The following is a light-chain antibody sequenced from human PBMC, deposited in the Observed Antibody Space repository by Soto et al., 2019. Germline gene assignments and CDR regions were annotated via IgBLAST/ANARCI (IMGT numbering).Light chain of an antibody. CDR3: SSYTNSNTRV. CDR2: EVS. CDR1: SSDVGDYNY. J-gene: IGLJ1*01. V-gene: IGLV2-14*01. Sequence: QSALTQPASVSGSPGLSITISCTGTSSDVGDYNYVSWYQQHPGKAPKLIIYEVSNRPSGISDRFSASKSGNTASLTISGLQAEDEADCYCSSYTNSNTRVFGTGTKVTVL.